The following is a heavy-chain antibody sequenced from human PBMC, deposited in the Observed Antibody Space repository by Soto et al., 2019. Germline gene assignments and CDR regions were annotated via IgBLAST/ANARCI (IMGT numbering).Heavy chain of an antibody. CDR3: AKVGGVTAWDCSSTSCYLGYGMDV. J-gene: IGHJ6*02. Sequence: QVQLVESGGGVVQPGRSLRLSCAASGFTFSSYGMHWVRQAPGKGLEWVAVISYDGSNKYYADSVKGRFTISRDNSKNTLYLQMNSLRAEDTAVYYCAKVGGVTAWDCSSTSCYLGYGMDVWGQGTTVTVSS. V-gene: IGHV3-30*18. CDR1: GFTFSSYG. D-gene: IGHD2-2*01. CDR2: ISYDGSNK.